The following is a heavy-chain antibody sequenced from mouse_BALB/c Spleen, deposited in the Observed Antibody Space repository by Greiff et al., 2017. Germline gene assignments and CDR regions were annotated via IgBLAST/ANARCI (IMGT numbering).Heavy chain of an antibody. Sequence: VQLQQSGAELVKPGASVKLSCTASGFNIKDTYMHWVKQRPEQGLEWIGRIDPANGNTKYDPKFQGKATITADTSSNTAYLQLSSLTSEDTSVYYCARSYRYYAMDYWGQGTSVTVSS. CDR3: ARSYRYYAMDY. J-gene: IGHJ4*01. CDR1: GFNIKDTY. V-gene: IGHV14-3*02. CDR2: IDPANGNT.